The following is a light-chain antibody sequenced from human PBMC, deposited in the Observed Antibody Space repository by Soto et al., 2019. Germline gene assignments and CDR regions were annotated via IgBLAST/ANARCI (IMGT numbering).Light chain of an antibody. V-gene: IGKV1-6*01. CDR2: AAS. CDR3: LQDYNYPLT. Sequence: AIQMTQSPSSLSASVGDRVTITCRARQGIRNDLGWYQQKPGKAPKLLIYAASSLQSGVPSRFSGSGSGTDFTLTISSLQPEDFAAYYCLQDYNYPLTFGGGTKVEIK. J-gene: IGKJ4*01. CDR1: QGIRND.